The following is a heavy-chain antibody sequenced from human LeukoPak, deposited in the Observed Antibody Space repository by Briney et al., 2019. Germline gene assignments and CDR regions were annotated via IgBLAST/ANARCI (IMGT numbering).Heavy chain of an antibody. CDR2: ISWNSGSI. V-gene: IGHV3-9*01. Sequence: PGRSLRLSCAASGFTFDDYAMHWVQQAPGKGLEWVSGISWNSGSIGYADSVKGRFTISRDNAKNSLYLQMNSLRAEDTALYYCAKDIRAYYYYYGMNVWGQGTTVTVSS. D-gene: IGHD3-10*01. CDR1: GFTFDDYA. J-gene: IGHJ6*02. CDR3: AKDIRAYYYYYGMNV.